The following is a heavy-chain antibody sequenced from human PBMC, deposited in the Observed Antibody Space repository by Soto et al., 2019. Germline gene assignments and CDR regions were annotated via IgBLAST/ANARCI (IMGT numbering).Heavy chain of an antibody. J-gene: IGHJ6*02. D-gene: IGHD3-10*01. CDR3: ARSPNYYYYGFDV. V-gene: IGHV4-61*08. Sequence: SETLSLTCTVSGGSIISGGYYWSWIRQSPGKRLEWIAYIYYSGSTNYNPSLKSRATISVDTSKSQVSLTLTSMTAADAALYYCARSPNYYYYGFDVWGQGTAVTVSS. CDR2: IYYSGST. CDR1: GGSIISGGYY.